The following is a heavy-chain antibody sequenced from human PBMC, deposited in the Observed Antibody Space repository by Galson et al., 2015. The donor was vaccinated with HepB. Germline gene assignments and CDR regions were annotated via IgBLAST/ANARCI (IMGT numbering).Heavy chain of an antibody. CDR3: ARDGVSGGIPFHFDY. J-gene: IGHJ4*02. CDR2: TYYRSKWYN. V-gene: IGHV6-1*01. Sequence: CAISGDSVSSNSAAWNWIRQSPSRGLEWLGRTYYRSKWYNDYAVSVKSRITFNPDTSKNQFSLQLNSVTPEDTAVYYCARDGVSGGIPFHFDYWGQGTLVTVSS. D-gene: IGHD1-26*01. CDR1: GDSVSSNSAA.